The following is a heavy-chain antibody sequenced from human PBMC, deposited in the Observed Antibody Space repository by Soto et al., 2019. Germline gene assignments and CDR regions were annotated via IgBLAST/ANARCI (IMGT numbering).Heavy chain of an antibody. V-gene: IGHV4-34*01. Sequence: PSETLSLTCAVYGGSFSGYYWSWIRQPPGKGLEWIGEINDSGSTNYNPSLKSRVTISVDTSKNQFSLKLSSVTAADTAVYYCATTVTSVNWFDPWGQGTLVTVSS. CDR1: GGSFSGYY. CDR3: ATTVTSVNWFDP. J-gene: IGHJ5*02. D-gene: IGHD4-17*01. CDR2: INDSGST.